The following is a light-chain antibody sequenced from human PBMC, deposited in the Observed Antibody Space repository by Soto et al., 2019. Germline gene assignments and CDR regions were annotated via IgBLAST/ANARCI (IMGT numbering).Light chain of an antibody. CDR3: AAWDESPNVPV. Sequence: QSVLTQPRSASGTPGQRVTISCSGSNSNIGRNTVNWCQQFPGAAPNLLIHSDNQRPSGVPERFSGSRSGTSASLAISGLQSEDEAVYYCAAWDESPNVPVFGGGTKLTVL. CDR2: SDN. V-gene: IGLV1-44*01. J-gene: IGLJ3*02. CDR1: NSNIGRNT.